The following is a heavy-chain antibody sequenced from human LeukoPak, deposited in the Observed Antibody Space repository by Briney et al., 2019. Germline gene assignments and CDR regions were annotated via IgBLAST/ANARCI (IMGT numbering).Heavy chain of an antibody. V-gene: IGHV3-9*01. D-gene: IGHD1-26*01. Sequence: PGRSLRPSCAASGFTFDDYAMHWVRQAPGKGLEWVSGISWNSGSIGYADSVKGRFTISRDNAKNSLYLQMNSLRAEDTALYYCAKDKKWELRYYFDYWGQGTLVTVSS. CDR2: ISWNSGSI. J-gene: IGHJ4*02. CDR1: GFTFDDYA. CDR3: AKDKKWELRYYFDY.